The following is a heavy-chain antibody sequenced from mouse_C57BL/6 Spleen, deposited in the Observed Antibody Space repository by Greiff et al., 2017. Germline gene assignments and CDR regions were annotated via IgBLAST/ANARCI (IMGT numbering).Heavy chain of an antibody. J-gene: IGHJ4*01. V-gene: IGHV1-80*01. Sequence: QVQLQQSGAELVKPGASVKISCKASGYAFSSYWMNWVKQRPGKGLEWIGQIYPGDGDTNYNGKFKGKATLTADKSSSTAYMQLSSLTSEDSAVYFCARYGITTVVPSMDYWGQGTSVTVSS. CDR1: GYAFSSYW. CDR3: ARYGITTVVPSMDY. D-gene: IGHD1-1*01. CDR2: IYPGDGDT.